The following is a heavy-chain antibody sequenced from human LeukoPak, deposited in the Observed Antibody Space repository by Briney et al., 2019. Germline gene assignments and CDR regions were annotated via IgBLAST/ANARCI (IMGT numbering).Heavy chain of an antibody. J-gene: IGHJ4*02. Sequence: PSETLSLTCTVSGGSISSYYWSWIRQPPGKGLEWIGYIYYSGSTNYNLSLRSRVMISVDTSKNQFSLKLSSVTAPDTAVYYCARSRTTMIRGSPNWSFDYWGQGILVTVSS. CDR3: ARSRTTMIRGSPNWSFDY. CDR1: GGSISSYY. V-gene: IGHV4-59*01. CDR2: IYYSGST. D-gene: IGHD3-10*01.